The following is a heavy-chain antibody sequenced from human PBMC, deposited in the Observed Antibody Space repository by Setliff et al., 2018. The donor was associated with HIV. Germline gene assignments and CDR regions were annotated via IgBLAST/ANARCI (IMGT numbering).Heavy chain of an antibody. J-gene: IGHJ6*02. D-gene: IGHD2-2*01. CDR2: ISSTGSTI. CDR1: GFTFSRYE. V-gene: IGHV3-48*03. CDR3: AREYCSSTTCYADDYYYGMNV. Sequence: GGSLRLSCAASGFTFSRYEMNWVRQAPGKGLEWLSHISSTGSTIHYAASVKGRFTISRDSAKNSLYLQIKSLRVEDTAVYYCAREYCSSTTCYADDYYYGMNVWGHGTTVTVSS.